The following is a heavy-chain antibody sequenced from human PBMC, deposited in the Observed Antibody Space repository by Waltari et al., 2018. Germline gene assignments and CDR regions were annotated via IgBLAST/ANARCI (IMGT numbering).Heavy chain of an antibody. D-gene: IGHD3-22*01. J-gene: IGHJ4*02. Sequence: QLQLQESGPGLVKPSETLSLTCTVSSGSLSSDNYYWGWIRQPPGKGLEWIGTLYYTGRTFYNPSVNSRVTISVDTLKNQFSLKLSSVTAADTAVYYCAREADYYDSSAYVGWGQGTLVTVSS. CDR2: LYYTGRT. V-gene: IGHV4-39*02. CDR3: AREADYYDSSAYVG. CDR1: SGSLSSDNYY.